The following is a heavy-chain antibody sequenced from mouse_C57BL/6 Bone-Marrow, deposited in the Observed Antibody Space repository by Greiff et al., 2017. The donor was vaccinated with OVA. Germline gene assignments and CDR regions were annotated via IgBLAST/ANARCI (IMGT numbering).Heavy chain of an antibody. CDR1: GYAFSSSW. CDR2: IYPGDGDT. V-gene: IGHV1-82*01. CDR3: ARYDYLAY. D-gene: IGHD2-4*01. Sequence: QVQLQQSGPELVKPGASVKISCKASGYAFSSSWMNWVKRRPGKGLEWIGRIYPGDGDTNYNGKFKGKATLTADKSSSTAYMQLSSLTSEDSAVYFCARYDYLAYWGQGTLVTVSA. J-gene: IGHJ3*01.